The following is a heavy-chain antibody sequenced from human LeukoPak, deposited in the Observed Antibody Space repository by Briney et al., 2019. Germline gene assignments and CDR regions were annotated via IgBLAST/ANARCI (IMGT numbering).Heavy chain of an antibody. CDR3: ARHHKRHSGYPVMDY. Sequence: PSETLSLTCTVSGGSISSSSYYWGWIRQPPGKGLEWIGSIYYSGSTYYNPSLKSRVTISVDTSKNQFSLKLSSVTAADTAVYYCARHHKRHSGYPVMDYWGQGTLVTVSS. D-gene: IGHD5-12*01. CDR2: IYYSGST. CDR1: GGSISSSSYY. J-gene: IGHJ4*02. V-gene: IGHV4-39*01.